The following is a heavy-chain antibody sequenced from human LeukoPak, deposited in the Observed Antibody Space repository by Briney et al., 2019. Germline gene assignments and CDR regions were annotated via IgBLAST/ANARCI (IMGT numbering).Heavy chain of an antibody. CDR1: GFTFSSYS. CDR2: ISNSSSYI. J-gene: IGHJ5*02. V-gene: IGHV3-21*01. Sequence: GGSLRLSCAASGFTFSSYSMNWVRQAPGKGLEWVSSISNSSSYIYYADSVKGRFTISRDNAKNSLYLQMNSLRAEDTAVYYCVRGLGSDNWFDPWGQGTLVTVSS. CDR3: VRGLGSDNWFDP. D-gene: IGHD3-16*01.